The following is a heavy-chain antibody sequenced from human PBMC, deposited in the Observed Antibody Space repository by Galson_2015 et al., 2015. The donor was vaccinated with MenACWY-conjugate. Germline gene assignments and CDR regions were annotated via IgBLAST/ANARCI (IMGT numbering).Heavy chain of an antibody. CDR3: ARDSVLRSYWVGFDP. CDR1: GGSISSYY. D-gene: IGHD1-26*01. V-gene: IGHV4-59*01. Sequence: TLSLTCTVSGGSISSYYWSWIRQPPGKGLEWIGYIYYSGSTNYNPSLKSRVTISVDTSKNQFSLKLSSVTAADTAVYYCARDSVLRSYWVGFDPWGQGTLVTVSS. J-gene: IGHJ5*02. CDR2: IYYSGST.